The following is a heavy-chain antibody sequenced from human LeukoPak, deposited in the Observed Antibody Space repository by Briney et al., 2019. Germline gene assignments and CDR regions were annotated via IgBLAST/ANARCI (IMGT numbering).Heavy chain of an antibody. V-gene: IGHV3-9*01. J-gene: IGHJ4*02. D-gene: IGHD2-2*01. Sequence: GRSLRLSCAASGFTFEDHVMHWVRQAPGEGLELVSSISWSGDRMGYADVVKGRFTISRYNAKNSLFLQMNSLRVEDTSLYYCAKDLGGSATTVWGQGTLVTVSS. CDR2: ISWSGDRM. CDR1: GFTFEDHV. CDR3: AKDLGGSATTV.